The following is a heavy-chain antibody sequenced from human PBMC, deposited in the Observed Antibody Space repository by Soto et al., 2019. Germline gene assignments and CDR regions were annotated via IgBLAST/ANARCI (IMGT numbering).Heavy chain of an antibody. CDR3: ARYIPGVRYYGMDV. Sequence: EVQLLESGGGLVQPGGSLRLSCAASGFTFSSYAMKWVRQAPGKGLEWVSLIGESGTPTYYADSVKGRFTISRDNSGNTLFLEMYSLRAEDTAVYYCARYIPGVRYYGMDVWGQGTQVTVSS. D-gene: IGHD2-2*01. J-gene: IGHJ6*02. CDR2: IGESGTPT. V-gene: IGHV3-23*01. CDR1: GFTFSSYA.